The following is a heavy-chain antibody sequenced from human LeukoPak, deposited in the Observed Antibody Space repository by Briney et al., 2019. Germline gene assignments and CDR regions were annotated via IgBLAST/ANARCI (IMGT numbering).Heavy chain of an antibody. Sequence: SQTLSLTCTVSGGSISSYYWSWIRQPPGKGLEWIGYIYYSGSTNYNPSLKSRVTISVDTSKNQFSLKLSSVTAADTAVYYCARGSIVATIVYYGMDVWGQGTTVTVSS. D-gene: IGHD5-12*01. CDR1: GGSISSYY. CDR2: IYYSGST. V-gene: IGHV4-59*01. CDR3: ARGSIVATIVYYGMDV. J-gene: IGHJ6*02.